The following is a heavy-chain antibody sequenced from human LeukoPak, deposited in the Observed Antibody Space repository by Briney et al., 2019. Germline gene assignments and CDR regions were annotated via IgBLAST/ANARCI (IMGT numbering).Heavy chain of an antibody. CDR1: GYTFTSYG. V-gene: IGHV7-4-1*02. D-gene: IGHD5-24*01. J-gene: IGHJ6*02. CDR3: ARSKGVIEMATAEYYYYGMDV. Sequence: ASVKVSCKASGYTFTSYGISWVRQAPGQGLEWMGWINTNTGNPTYAQGFTGRFVFSLDTSVSTAYLQISSLKAEDTAVYYCARSKGVIEMATAEYYYYGMDVWGQGTTVTVSS. CDR2: INTNTGNP.